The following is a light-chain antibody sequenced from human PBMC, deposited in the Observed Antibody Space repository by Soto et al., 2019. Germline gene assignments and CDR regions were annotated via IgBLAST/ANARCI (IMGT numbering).Light chain of an antibody. V-gene: IGKV2-28*01. Sequence: DIVMTQSPLSLPVTPGEPASISCRSSQSLLQSNGYNYVHWYLQKPGQSPQLLIYLGSNRASGVPDRFSGSGSGTDFTLQISRVEAEDVGVYYCMQALQTPSFGGGTKVDIK. CDR1: QSLLQSNGYNY. CDR2: LGS. J-gene: IGKJ4*01. CDR3: MQALQTPS.